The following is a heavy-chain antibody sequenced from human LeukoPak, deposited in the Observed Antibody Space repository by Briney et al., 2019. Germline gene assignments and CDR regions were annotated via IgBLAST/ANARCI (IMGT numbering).Heavy chain of an antibody. CDR1: GLTFRSFW. Sequence: GGSLRLSCVASGLTFRSFWMTWARQAPGKGLEWVANINEDGSEENYVDSVKGRFTSARDNAKNSLSLQMNSLRAEDSAVYYCATGGHLDYWGQGTRVTVSS. CDR2: INEDGSEE. CDR3: ATGGHLDY. J-gene: IGHJ4*02. V-gene: IGHV3-7*01. D-gene: IGHD3-16*01.